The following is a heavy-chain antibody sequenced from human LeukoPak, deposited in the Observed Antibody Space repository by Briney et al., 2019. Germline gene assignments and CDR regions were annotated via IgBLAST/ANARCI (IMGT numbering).Heavy chain of an antibody. D-gene: IGHD3-22*01. J-gene: IGHJ4*02. Sequence: GASVKVSRKASGYTFTGYYMHWVRQAPGQGLEWMGWINPNSGGTNYAQKFQGRVTMTRDTSISTAYMELSRLRSDDTAVYYCARDLYYYDSSGYYYHGYFDYWGQGTLVTVSS. CDR2: INPNSGGT. V-gene: IGHV1-2*02. CDR1: GYTFTGYY. CDR3: ARDLYYYDSSGYYYHGYFDY.